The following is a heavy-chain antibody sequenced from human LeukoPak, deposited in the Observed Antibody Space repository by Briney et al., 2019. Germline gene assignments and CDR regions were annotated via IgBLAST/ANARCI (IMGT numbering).Heavy chain of an antibody. D-gene: IGHD2-15*01. CDR1: GFTFSSYA. Sequence: GGSLRLSCAASGFTFSSYAMSWVRQAPGKGLEWVSAISGSGGSTYYADSVKGRFTISRDDSQRATYVQMNSLKIEDTAVYYCTRLAGGDAFDIWGPGTMVTVSS. CDR2: ISGSGGST. V-gene: IGHV3-23*01. CDR3: TRLAGGDAFDI. J-gene: IGHJ3*02.